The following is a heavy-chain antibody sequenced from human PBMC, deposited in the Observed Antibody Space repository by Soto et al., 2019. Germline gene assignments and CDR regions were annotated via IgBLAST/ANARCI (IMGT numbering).Heavy chain of an antibody. CDR1: GFSFSSYW. V-gene: IGHV3-7*03. CDR3: AITTSTVSYWFDP. D-gene: IGHD4-4*01. CDR2: IKEDGGEQ. Sequence: QLMQSGGGLVRPGGSLRLSCAASGFSFSSYWMSWVRQAPGKGPEWVANIKEDGGEQHYVDSVKGRFTISRDNTENSLFLQMNNLRAEDSAIYYCAITTSTVSYWFDPWGPGTQVTVS. J-gene: IGHJ5*02.